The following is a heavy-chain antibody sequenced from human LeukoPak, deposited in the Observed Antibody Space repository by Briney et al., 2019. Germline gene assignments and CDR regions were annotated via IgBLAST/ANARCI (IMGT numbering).Heavy chain of an antibody. V-gene: IGHV3-7*03. CDR3: ARDRRYDFWSGNNWFDP. Sequence: PGGSLRLSCAASGFTFSSYWMSWVRQAPGKGLEWVASIKQDGSEKHYVDSVKGRFTISRDNAKNSLYLQMNGLRAEDTAVYYCARDRRYDFWSGNNWFDPWGQGTQVTVSS. CDR1: GFTFSSYW. J-gene: IGHJ5*02. D-gene: IGHD3-3*01. CDR2: IKQDGSEK.